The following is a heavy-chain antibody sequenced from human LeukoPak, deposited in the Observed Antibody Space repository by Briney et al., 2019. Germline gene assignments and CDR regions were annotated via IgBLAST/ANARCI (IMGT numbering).Heavy chain of an antibody. Sequence: SETLSLTCTVSGGSISNYYWSWIRQPPGKGLEWIGYISYIGSTKYNPSLKSRVTISIDTSKNQFSLKLSSLTAADTAIYYCARGIESYGDYGYWGQGILVTVSS. CDR2: ISYIGST. CDR1: GGSISNYY. J-gene: IGHJ4*02. D-gene: IGHD4-17*01. V-gene: IGHV4-59*01. CDR3: ARGIESYGDYGY.